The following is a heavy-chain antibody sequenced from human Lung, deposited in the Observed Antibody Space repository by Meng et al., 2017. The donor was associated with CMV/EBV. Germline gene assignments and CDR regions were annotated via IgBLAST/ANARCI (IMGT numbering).Heavy chain of an antibody. CDR3: AKWIGGSNYYGRAV. CDR1: GFTFSSYG. V-gene: IGHV3-33*06. J-gene: IGHJ6*02. CDR2: IWYDGSNK. Sequence: LSLTCAASGFTFSSYGMHWVRQAPGKGLEWVAVIWYDGSNKYYADSVKGRFTISRDNSKNTLYLQMNSLRAEDTAVYYCAKWIGGSNYYGRAVWGQGNXVTVSS. D-gene: IGHD2-15*01.